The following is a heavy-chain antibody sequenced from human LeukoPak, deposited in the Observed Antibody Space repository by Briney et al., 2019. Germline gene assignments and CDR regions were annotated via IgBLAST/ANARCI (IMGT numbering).Heavy chain of an antibody. CDR2: IYYTGST. J-gene: IGHJ4*02. CDR1: GGSISSYY. CDR3: ARTESSGFGWYYFDY. D-gene: IGHD3-22*01. Sequence: PSETLSLTCIVSGGSISSYYWSWIRQPPGKGLEWIGYIYYTGSTKYNPSLKSRVTISVDTSKNQFSLKLSSVTAADTAVYYCARTESSGFGWYYFDYWGQGALVTVSS. V-gene: IGHV4-59*08.